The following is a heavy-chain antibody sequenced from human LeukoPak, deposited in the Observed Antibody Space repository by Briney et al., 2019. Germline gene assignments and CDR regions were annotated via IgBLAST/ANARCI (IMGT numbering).Heavy chain of an antibody. CDR1: GGTFSSYA. CDR2: IIPILNIA. J-gene: IGHJ5*02. Sequence: SVKVSCKASGGTFSSYAISWVRQAPGQGLEWMGRIIPILNIANYAQKFQGRVTIAADKSTSTAYMELSSLRSEDTAVYYCARGRAFQYYDSPCDPWGQGTLVTVSS. D-gene: IGHD3-22*01. V-gene: IGHV1-69*04. CDR3: ARGRAFQYYDSPCDP.